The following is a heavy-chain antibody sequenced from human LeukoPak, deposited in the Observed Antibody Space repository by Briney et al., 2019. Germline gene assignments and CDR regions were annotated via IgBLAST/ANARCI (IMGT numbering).Heavy chain of an antibody. CDR3: ARLCPPYYYDSSGYYSTDY. V-gene: IGHV4-61*02. CDR1: GGSISSGSYD. D-gene: IGHD3-22*01. J-gene: IGHJ4*02. Sequence: SQTLSLTCTVSGGSISSGSYDWSWIRQPAGKGLEWIGRIYTSGSTNYNPPLKSRVTISVDTSKNQFSLKLSSVTAADTAVYYCARLCPPYYYDSSGYYSTDYWGQGTLVTVSS. CDR2: IYTSGST.